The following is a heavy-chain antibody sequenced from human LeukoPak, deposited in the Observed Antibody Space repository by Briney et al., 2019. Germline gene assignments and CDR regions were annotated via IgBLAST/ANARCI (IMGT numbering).Heavy chain of an antibody. CDR2: ISGAGGST. V-gene: IGHV3-23*01. CDR1: GFTFSTHA. D-gene: IGHD4-11*01. Sequence: PGGSLRLSCAASGFTFSTHAMSWVRQAPGKGLEWVSAISGAGGSTYYADSVKGRFTISRANSKNTLYLQMNSLRVEDTALYYCAKDYSDYDSWGQGTLVTVSS. J-gene: IGHJ5*01. CDR3: AKDYSDYDS.